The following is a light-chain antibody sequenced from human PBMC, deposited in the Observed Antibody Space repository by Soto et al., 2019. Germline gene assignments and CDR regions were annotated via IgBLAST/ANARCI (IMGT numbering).Light chain of an antibody. CDR1: QSVSSSY. CDR3: QQRHMWPIT. V-gene: IGKV3D-20*02. Sequence: PRERVTLSCRASQSVSSSYLTWYQQKPGQAPRLLIYAASSRATGIPPRFSGSGSGTDFTLTISSLEPEDSAVYYCQQRHMWPITFGQG. J-gene: IGKJ5*01. CDR2: AAS.